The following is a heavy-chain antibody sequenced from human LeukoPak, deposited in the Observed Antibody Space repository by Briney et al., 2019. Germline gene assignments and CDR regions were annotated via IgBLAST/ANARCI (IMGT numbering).Heavy chain of an antibody. CDR2: ISGSGGST. Sequence: GGSLRLSCAASGFTVSSNYMSWVRQAPGKGLEWVSAISGSGGSTYYADSVKGRFTISRDNSKNTLYLQMNGLRAEDTAVYYCAKRPLRTNDYWGQGTLVTVSS. V-gene: IGHV3-23*01. CDR1: GFTVSSNY. J-gene: IGHJ4*02. CDR3: AKRPLRTNDY. D-gene: IGHD4-17*01.